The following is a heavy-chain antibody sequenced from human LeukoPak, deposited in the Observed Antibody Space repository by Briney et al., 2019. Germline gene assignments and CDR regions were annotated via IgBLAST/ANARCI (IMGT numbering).Heavy chain of an antibody. CDR1: GFTFSSYW. J-gene: IGHJ4*02. V-gene: IGHV3-48*04. Sequence: GGSLRLSCAGSGFTFSSYWMSWVRQAPGKGLEWVSYISSSSSTLYYADSVKGRFTISRDNAKNSLYLQMNSLRAEDTAVYYCARGDSSGYYTAYYFDYWGQGTLVTVSS. CDR3: ARGDSSGYYTAYYFDY. CDR2: ISSSSSTL. D-gene: IGHD3-22*01.